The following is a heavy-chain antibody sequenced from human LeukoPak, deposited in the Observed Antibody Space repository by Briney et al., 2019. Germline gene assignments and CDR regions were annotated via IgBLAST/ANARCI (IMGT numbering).Heavy chain of an antibody. CDR3: ARAGRGTSYYTVDF. V-gene: IGHV1-2*06. J-gene: IGHJ4*02. CDR1: GYSFTAYY. CDR2: IHPNSGGT. Sequence: ASVKVSCKASGYSFTAYYIHWVRQAPGQGLEWMGRIHPNSGGTNYAQKFQGRVTMTRDTSISTVYMDLSRLRSGDTAVYYCARAGRGTSYYTVDFWGQGTLVTVSS. D-gene: IGHD3-9*01.